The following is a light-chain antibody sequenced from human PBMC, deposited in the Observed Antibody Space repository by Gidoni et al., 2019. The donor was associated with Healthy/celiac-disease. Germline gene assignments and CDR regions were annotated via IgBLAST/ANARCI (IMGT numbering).Light chain of an antibody. CDR1: QSLLHSNGYNY. Sequence: VMTQSPLSLPVTPGEPASISCRSSQSLLHSNGYNYLDWYLQKPGQSPQLLIYLGSNRASGVPDRFSGSGSGTDFTLKISRVEAEDVGVYYCMQALQTPLTFGGGTKVEIK. CDR3: MQALQTPLT. V-gene: IGKV2-28*01. J-gene: IGKJ4*01. CDR2: LGS.